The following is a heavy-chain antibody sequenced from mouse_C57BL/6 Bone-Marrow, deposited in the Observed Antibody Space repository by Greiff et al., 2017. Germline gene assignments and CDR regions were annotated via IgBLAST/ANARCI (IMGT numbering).Heavy chain of an antibody. CDR2: IYPGSGST. D-gene: IGHD1-1*01. J-gene: IGHJ2*01. V-gene: IGHV1-55*01. Sequence: QVQLKQPGAELVKPGASVKMSCKASGYTFTSYWITWVKQRPGQGLEWIGEIYPGSGSTNYNEKFKSKATLTVDTSSSTAYMQLSSLTSEDSAVYYCARNYSRSLDIDYWGQGATVTVAS. CDR1: GYTFTSYW. CDR3: ARNYSRSLDIDY.